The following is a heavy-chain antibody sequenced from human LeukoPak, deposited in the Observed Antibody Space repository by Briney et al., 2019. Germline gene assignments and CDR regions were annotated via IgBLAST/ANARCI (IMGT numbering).Heavy chain of an antibody. D-gene: IGHD2-21*02. J-gene: IGHJ3*01. CDR3: SSGDCGGDPCYV. V-gene: IGHV3-48*03. Sequence: PGGSLRLSCAASGFTFSSYEMNWVRQAPGKGLEWVSYISSSGSTIYYADSVKGRFTISRDNAKNSLYLQMNSLKTEDTAVYYCSSGDCGGDPCYVWGQGTTVTVSS. CDR2: ISSSGSTI. CDR1: GFTFSSYE.